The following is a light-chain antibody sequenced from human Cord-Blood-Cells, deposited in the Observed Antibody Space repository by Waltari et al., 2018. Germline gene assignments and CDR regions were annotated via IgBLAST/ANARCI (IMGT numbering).Light chain of an antibody. CDR2: DVS. CDR3: SSYTSSSTLV. CDR1: SSDVAGYNS. J-gene: IGLJ1*01. V-gene: IGLV2-14*01. Sequence: QSALTQPASESGSPGTSVTTSCTRTSSDVAGYNSVSWYQQHPGKAPKLMIDDVSNRLLGVSNRFSGSNSGNTASLTISGLQAEDEADYYCSSYTSSSTLVFGTGTKVTVL.